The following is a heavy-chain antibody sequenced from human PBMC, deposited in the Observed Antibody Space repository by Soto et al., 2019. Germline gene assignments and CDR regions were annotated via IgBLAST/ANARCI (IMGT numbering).Heavy chain of an antibody. CDR3: ASTIGNGIAAAGSALDYFDY. CDR1: GGSISSSNW. D-gene: IGHD6-13*01. Sequence: PSETLSLTCAVSGGSISSSNWWSWVRQPPGKGLEWIGEIYHSGSTNYNPSLKSRVTISVDKSKNQFSLKLSSVTAADTAVYYCASTIGNGIAAAGSALDYFDYWGQGTLVTVSS. CDR2: IYHSGST. J-gene: IGHJ4*02. V-gene: IGHV4-4*02.